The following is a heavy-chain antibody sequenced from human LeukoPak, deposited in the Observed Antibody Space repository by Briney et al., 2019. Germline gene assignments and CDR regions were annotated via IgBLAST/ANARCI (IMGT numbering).Heavy chain of an antibody. CDR2: MYTSGYI. Sequence: SETLSLTCTVSGGSLSSYYWSWIRQPAGKGLEYIGRMYTSGYINYNPSLKSRVTLSIDTSKNQFSLKLSSVTAADTAVYYCARLDIVVVPAKFDPWGQGTPVTVSS. J-gene: IGHJ5*02. CDR3: ARLDIVVVPAKFDP. CDR1: GGSLSSYY. D-gene: IGHD2-2*01. V-gene: IGHV4-4*07.